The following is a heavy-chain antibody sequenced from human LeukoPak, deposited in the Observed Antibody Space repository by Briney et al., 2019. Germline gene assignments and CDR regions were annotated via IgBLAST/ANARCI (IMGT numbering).Heavy chain of an antibody. J-gene: IGHJ4*02. Sequence: SETLSLTCTVSGGSISSSSYCWGWIRQPPGKGLEWIGEINHSGSTNYNPSLKSRVTISVDTSKNQFSLKLSSVTAADTAVYYCAREPLSIAVAGLDYWGQGTLVTVSS. CDR3: AREPLSIAVAGLDY. V-gene: IGHV4-39*07. CDR2: INHSGST. D-gene: IGHD6-19*01. CDR1: GGSISSSSYC.